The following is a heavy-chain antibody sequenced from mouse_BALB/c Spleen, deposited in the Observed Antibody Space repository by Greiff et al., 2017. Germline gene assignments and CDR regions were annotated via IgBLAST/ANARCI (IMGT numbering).Heavy chain of an antibody. CDR3: ARSGYYDYDGFAY. D-gene: IGHD2-4*01. Sequence: VQLKESGGGLVQPGGSRKLSCAASGFTFSSFGMHWVRQAPEKGLEWVAYISSGSSTIYYADTVKGRFTISRDNPKNTLFLQMTSLRSEDTAMYYCARSGYYDYDGFAYWGQGTLVTVSA. V-gene: IGHV5-17*02. CDR2: ISSGSSTI. J-gene: IGHJ3*01. CDR1: GFTFSSFG.